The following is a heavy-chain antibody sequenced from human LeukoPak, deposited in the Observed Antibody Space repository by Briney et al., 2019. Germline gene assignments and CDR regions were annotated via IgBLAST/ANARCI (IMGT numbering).Heavy chain of an antibody. D-gene: IGHD5-24*01. J-gene: IGHJ4*02. CDR2: ISGSGVTT. CDR1: GFTFNNYA. V-gene: IGHV3-23*01. CDR3: AKRSGQKQLDYFDY. Sequence: GGSLRLSCAASGFTFNNYAMSWGRQAPGMGLEWVSTISGSGVTTYYADSVRGRFTISRDNSKTTLYLQLDSLRPEDISLYNCAKRSGQKQLDYFDYWGQGTLVTVSS.